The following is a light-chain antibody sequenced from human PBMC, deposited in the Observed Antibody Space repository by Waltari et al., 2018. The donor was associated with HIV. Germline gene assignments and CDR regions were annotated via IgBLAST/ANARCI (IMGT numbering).Light chain of an antibody. CDR1: QGISTY. CDR2: LAS. V-gene: IGKV1-9*01. CDR3: QQLNTYTRT. Sequence: DIQLTQSPSFLSASVGDRVTITCRASQGISTYLAWYQQKPGKAPKLLIFLASTLQSGVPSRFSGSGSETEFTLTINSLQPEDFATYYCQQLNTYTRTFGQGTKVEIK. J-gene: IGKJ1*01.